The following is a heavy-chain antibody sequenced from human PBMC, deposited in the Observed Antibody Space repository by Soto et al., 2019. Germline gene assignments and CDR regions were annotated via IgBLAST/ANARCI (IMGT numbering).Heavy chain of an antibody. CDR3: ARTQLGSFDI. V-gene: IGHV4-59*01. D-gene: IGHD3-16*01. Sequence: SETPSLTCSAASDSISTFYWSWIRQHPGKGLEWIGYVYHTGSTNYRPALKSRVTMSVDTSKNHFSLRLSSGIAADTAVYYCARTQLGSFDIWGQGTMV. CDR1: SDSISTFY. CDR2: VYHTGST. J-gene: IGHJ3*02.